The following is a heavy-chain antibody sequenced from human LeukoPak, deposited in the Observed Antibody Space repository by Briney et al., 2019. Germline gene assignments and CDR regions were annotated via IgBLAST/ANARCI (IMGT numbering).Heavy chain of an antibody. CDR1: GGSFSGYY. J-gene: IGHJ5*02. CDR3: ARTAPHIVVVPAAIRRGWFDP. D-gene: IGHD2-2*01. CDR2: INHSGST. Sequence: SETLSLTCAVYGGSFSGYYWSWIRQPPGKGLEWIGEINHSGSTNYNPSLKSRVTISVDTSKNQFSLKLSSVTAADTAVYYCARTAPHIVVVPAAIRRGWFDPWGQGTLVTVSS. V-gene: IGHV4-34*01.